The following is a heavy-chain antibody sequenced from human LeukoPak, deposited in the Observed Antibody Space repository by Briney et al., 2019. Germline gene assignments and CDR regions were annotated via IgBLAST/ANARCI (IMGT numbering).Heavy chain of an antibody. J-gene: IGHJ4*02. CDR3: ASPRYSYGYDVAAD. Sequence: GSLRLSCAASGFAFSSYWMSWGRRAPGKGLEWVASIKQDGSEKYYLDSVKGRFTISRDNAKNSLYLQMNSLRAEDTAVYYCASPRYSYGYDVAADWGQGTLITVSS. D-gene: IGHD5-18*01. CDR1: GFAFSSYW. V-gene: IGHV3-7*03. CDR2: IKQDGSEK.